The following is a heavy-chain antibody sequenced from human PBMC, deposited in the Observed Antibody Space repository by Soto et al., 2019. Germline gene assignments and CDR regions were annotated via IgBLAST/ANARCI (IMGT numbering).Heavy chain of an antibody. V-gene: IGHV4-59*01. J-gene: IGHJ5*02. D-gene: IGHD3-10*01. CDR1: GGSISSYY. CDR2: IYYSGST. CDR3: ARDIRYYYGSGRRGEAWFDP. Sequence: SETLSLTCTVSGGSISSYYWSWIRQPPGKGLEWIGYIYYSGSTNYNPSLKSRVTISVDTSKNQFSLKLSSVTAADTAVYYCARDIRYYYGSGRRGEAWFDPWGQGTLVTVSS.